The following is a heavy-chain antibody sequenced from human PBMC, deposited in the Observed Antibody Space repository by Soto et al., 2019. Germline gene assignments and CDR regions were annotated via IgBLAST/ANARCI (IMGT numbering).Heavy chain of an antibody. Sequence: GGSLRLSCAASGFTFSSYSMNWFRQAPGKGLEWVSSISSSSSYIYYADSVKGRFTITRDNAKNSLYLQMNSLRAEDTAVYYCARDQPGYRYGNGLGDWGEGTRVTLSS. J-gene: IGHJ4*02. CDR1: GFTFSSYS. D-gene: IGHD5-18*01. V-gene: IGHV3-21*01. CDR2: ISSSSSYI. CDR3: ARDQPGYRYGNGLGD.